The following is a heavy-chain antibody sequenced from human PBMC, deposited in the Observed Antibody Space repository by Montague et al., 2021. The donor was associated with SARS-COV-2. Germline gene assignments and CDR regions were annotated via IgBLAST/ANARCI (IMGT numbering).Heavy chain of an antibody. Sequence: SETLSLTCAVYGGSLSGYHWIWVRQSPGKGLEWIGEVNPSGDTKYNTSLKSRVAISVDTSKNQFSLKLSSVTAPDTAVYYCARLGDGVEPSPILGLGAFYYYYYIDVWGKGTAVTVSS. CDR1: GGSLSGYH. V-gene: IGHV4-34*01. J-gene: IGHJ6*03. CDR2: VNPSGDT. CDR3: ARLGDGVEPSPILGLGAFYYYYYIDV. D-gene: IGHD3-10*01.